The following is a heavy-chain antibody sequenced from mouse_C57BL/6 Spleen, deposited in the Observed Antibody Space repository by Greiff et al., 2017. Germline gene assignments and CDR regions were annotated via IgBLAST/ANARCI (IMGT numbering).Heavy chain of an antibody. CDR2: IYPGSGST. D-gene: IGHD1-1*01. CDR3: ERKNYCGRGAMDY. CDR1: GYTFTSYW. J-gene: IGHJ4*01. Sequence: QVQLKQPGAELVKPGASVKMSCKASGYTFTSYWITWVKQRPGQGLEWIGDIYPGSGSTNYNEKFKSKATLTVDTSSSTAYMQLSSLTSEDSAVYYGERKNYCGRGAMDYWGQGTSVTVSS. V-gene: IGHV1-55*01.